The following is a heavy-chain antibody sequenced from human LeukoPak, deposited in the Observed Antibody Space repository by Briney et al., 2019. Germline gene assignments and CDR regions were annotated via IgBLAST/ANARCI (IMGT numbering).Heavy chain of an antibody. CDR3: ARDWGDYGGEYYFDY. D-gene: IGHD4-17*01. CDR1: GGTFSSYA. V-gene: IGHV1-69*05. Sequence: GSSVKVSCKASGGTFSSYAISWVRQAPGQGLEWMGGIIPIFGTANYAQKFQGRVTITTDESTGTAYMELSSLRSEDTAVYYCARDWGDYGGEYYFDYWGQGTLVTVSS. J-gene: IGHJ4*02. CDR2: IIPIFGTA.